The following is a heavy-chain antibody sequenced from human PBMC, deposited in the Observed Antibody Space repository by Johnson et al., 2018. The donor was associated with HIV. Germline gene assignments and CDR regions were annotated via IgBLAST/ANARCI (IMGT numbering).Heavy chain of an antibody. CDR1: GFTFSDYG. Sequence: QMLLVESGGGVVQPGRSLRLSCAASGFTFSDYGMHWVRQAPGKGLEWVAVISYDGSNKYYADSVTGRFTISRDNSKNTLYLQMNSLRAEDTAVYYCAKGASKWEVRSPAFDIWGQGTMVTVSS. D-gene: IGHD1-26*01. J-gene: IGHJ3*02. CDR3: AKGASKWEVRSPAFDI. CDR2: ISYDGSNK. V-gene: IGHV3-30*18.